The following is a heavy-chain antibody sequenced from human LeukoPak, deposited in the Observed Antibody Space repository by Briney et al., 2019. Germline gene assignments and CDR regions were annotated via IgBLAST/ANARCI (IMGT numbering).Heavy chain of an antibody. J-gene: IGHJ4*02. CDR1: GYSFTGYY. CDR3: ARVAGGDWYYFDF. V-gene: IGHV1-2*02. Sequence: ASVKVSCKASGYSFTGYYIHWVRQAPGLGFEWLGWINPDSGGTNSAQKFQGRVTMTRDTSISAAYMELSRLGSDDTAVYYCARVAGGDWYYFDFWGQGTLVTVSS. D-gene: IGHD2-21*02. CDR2: INPDSGGT.